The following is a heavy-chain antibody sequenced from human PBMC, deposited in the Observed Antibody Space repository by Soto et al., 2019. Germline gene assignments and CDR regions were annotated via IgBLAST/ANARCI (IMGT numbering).Heavy chain of an antibody. J-gene: IGHJ5*02. CDR3: ARDPSTNWVDP. CDR2: IYYSGST. CDR1: GGSVSSCSYY. Sequence: SETLCLTCTVSGGSVSSCSYYRSWIRQPPGKGLEWIGYIYYSGSTNYNPSLKSRVTISVDTSKNQFSLKLSSVTAADTAVYYCARDPSTNWVDPWGQGTLVTVS. V-gene: IGHV4-61*01. D-gene: IGHD1-26*01.